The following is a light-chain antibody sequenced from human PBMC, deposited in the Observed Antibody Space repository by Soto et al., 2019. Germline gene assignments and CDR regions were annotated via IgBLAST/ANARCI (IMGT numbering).Light chain of an antibody. CDR1: QSVDSSY. V-gene: IGKV3-20*01. J-gene: IGKJ2*01. CDR2: SAS. Sequence: EIVLTQSPGTLSLSPGERATLSCRASQSVDSSYLAWYQQKPVPAPRLLIDSASSSATGSPDRVSGSGSGTDCTIPISRLAPADFQVYYGQRYGNSSPKYTFGQGTKLEIK. CDR3: QRYGNSSPKYT.